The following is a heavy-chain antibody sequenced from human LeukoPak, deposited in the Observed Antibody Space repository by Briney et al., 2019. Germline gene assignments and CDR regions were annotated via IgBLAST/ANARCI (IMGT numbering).Heavy chain of an antibody. CDR1: GGTFSSYT. Sequence: SVKVSCKASGGTFSSYTISWVRQAPGQGLEWIGRIIPILGIANYAQKFQGRVTITADKSTSTAYMELSSLRSEDTAVYYCGSEWDSSGWYEGYWGQGTLVTVSS. J-gene: IGHJ4*02. CDR3: GSEWDSSGWYEGY. V-gene: IGHV1-69*02. D-gene: IGHD6-19*01. CDR2: IIPILGIA.